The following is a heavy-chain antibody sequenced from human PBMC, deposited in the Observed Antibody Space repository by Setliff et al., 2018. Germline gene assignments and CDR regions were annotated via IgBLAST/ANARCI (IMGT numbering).Heavy chain of an antibody. CDR1: GGSISSSSYY. CDR2: SEST. J-gene: IGHJ6*03. V-gene: IGHV4-39*01. Sequence: SETLSLTCTVSGGSISSSSYYWGWIRQSPGKGLEWIGTSESTYNNPSFKSRLTISVDTSKNQFSLKLSSVSAADTAIYYCARHKSNGSGSYPSLYMDVWGKGIMVTVSS. CDR3: ARHKSNGSGSYPSLYMDV. D-gene: IGHD3-10*01.